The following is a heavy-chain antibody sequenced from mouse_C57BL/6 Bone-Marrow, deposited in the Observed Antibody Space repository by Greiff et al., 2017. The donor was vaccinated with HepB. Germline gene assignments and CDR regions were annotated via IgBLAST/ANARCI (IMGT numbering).Heavy chain of an antibody. D-gene: IGHD2-1*01. V-gene: IGHV1-82*01. Sequence: VQLQQSGPELVKPGASVKISCKASGYAFRSSWMNWVKQRPGKGLEWIGRIYPGDGDTNYNGKFKGKATLTADKSSSTAYMQLSSLTSEDSAVYFCAVYGNYDYWGQGTTLTVSS. CDR2: IYPGDGDT. CDR1: GYAFRSSW. J-gene: IGHJ2*01. CDR3: AVYGNYDY.